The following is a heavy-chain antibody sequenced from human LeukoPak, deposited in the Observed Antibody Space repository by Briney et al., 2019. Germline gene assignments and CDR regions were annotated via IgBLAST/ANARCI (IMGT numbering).Heavy chain of an antibody. J-gene: IGHJ4*02. V-gene: IGHV4-34*01. CDR3: ARDTSSFDY. CDR2: INHSGSA. D-gene: IGHD2-2*01. CDR1: GGSFSGYY. Sequence: SETLSLTCAVYGGSFSGYYWSWIRQPPGKGLEWIGEINHSGSASYNPSLKSRATISVDTSKNQFSLKLSSVTAADTAVYYCARDTSSFDYWGQGTLVTVSS.